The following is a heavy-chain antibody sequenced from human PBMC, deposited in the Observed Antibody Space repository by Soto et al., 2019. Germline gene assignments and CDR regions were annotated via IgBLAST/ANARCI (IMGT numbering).Heavy chain of an antibody. V-gene: IGHV1-8*01. D-gene: IGHD1-26*01. J-gene: IGHJ4*02. CDR3: AREVVGARRN. Sequence: QVQLVQSGAEVKKPGASVKVSCKASGYTFTSNDINWVRQATGHGLEWRGWMNPNSGNTGYPQKFQGRVTMTRNTSISTAYMELSSLRSDDTAVYYCAREVVGARRNWGQGTLVTVSS. CDR1: GYTFTSND. CDR2: MNPNSGNT.